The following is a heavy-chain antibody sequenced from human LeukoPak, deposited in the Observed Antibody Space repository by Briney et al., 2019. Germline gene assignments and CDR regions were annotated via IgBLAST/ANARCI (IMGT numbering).Heavy chain of an antibody. CDR2: ISSSGSTI. J-gene: IGHJ4*02. V-gene: IGHV3-48*03. D-gene: IGHD3-16*01. CDR1: GFTFSSYE. CDR3: ASPWGGAASVGY. Sequence: PGGSLRLSCAASGFTFSSYEMNWVRQAPGQGLEWVSYISSSGSTIYYADSVKGRFTISRDNAKNSLYLQMNSLRAEDTAVYYCASPWGGAASVGYWGQGTLVTVSS.